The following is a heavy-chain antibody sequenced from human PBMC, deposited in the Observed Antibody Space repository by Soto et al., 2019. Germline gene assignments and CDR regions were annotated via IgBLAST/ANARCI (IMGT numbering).Heavy chain of an antibody. J-gene: IGHJ4*02. CDR3: SAHEYCSSTGCHGY. V-gene: IGHV3-73*01. CDR2: IRSKANNYAT. D-gene: IGHD2-2*01. CDR1: GFTFSGSV. Sequence: GGSLRLSCAASGFTFSGSVMHWVRQASGKGLEWVGRIRSKANNYATAYAASVKGRFTISREDSKNTAFLQMNSLKTEDTAVYYCSAHEYCSSTGCHGYWSQGTLVTVSS.